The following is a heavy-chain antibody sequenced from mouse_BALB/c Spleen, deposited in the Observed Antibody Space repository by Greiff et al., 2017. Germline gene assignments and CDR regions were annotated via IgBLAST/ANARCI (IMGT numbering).Heavy chain of an antibody. J-gene: IGHJ1*01. V-gene: IGHV1S81*02. D-gene: IGHD1-1*01. CDR2: INPSNGRT. Sequence: VQLQQPGAELVKPGASVKLSCKASGYTFTSYWMHWVKQRPGQGLEWIGEINPSNGRTNYNEKFKSKATLTVDKSSSTAYMQLSSLTSEDSAVYYCARSPYYGSSYWYFDVWGAGTTVTVSS. CDR3: ARSPYYGSSYWYFDV. CDR1: GYTFTSYW.